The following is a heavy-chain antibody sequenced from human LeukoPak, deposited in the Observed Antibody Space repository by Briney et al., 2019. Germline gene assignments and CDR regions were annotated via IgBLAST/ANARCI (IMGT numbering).Heavy chain of an antibody. CDR2: IKRSGST. J-gene: IGHJ5*02. D-gene: IGHD3-3*01. V-gene: IGHV4-34*01. CDR1: GGSFSGYY. Sequence: PSETLSLTCAVYGGSFSGYYWSWIRQPPVKGLEWIGEIKRSGSTNYNPSLKSRVTISVDTSKNQFSLKLSSVTAADTAVYYCARGEQRITIFGVVIAPFDWFDPWGQGTLVTVSS. CDR3: ARGEQRITIFGVVIAPFDWFDP.